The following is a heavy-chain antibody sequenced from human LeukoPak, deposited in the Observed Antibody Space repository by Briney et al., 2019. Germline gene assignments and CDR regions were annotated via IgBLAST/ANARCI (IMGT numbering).Heavy chain of an antibody. CDR2: IKQDGSDK. D-gene: IGHD3-10*02. J-gene: IGHJ6*04. V-gene: IGHV3-7*01. CDR3: AELGITMIGGV. CDR1: GFSFTSYW. Sequence: GGSLRLSCAASGFSFTSYWMSWVRQAPGKGLEWVGNIKQDGSDKYYVDSVKGRFTISRDNAKNSLYLQLNSLRAEDTAVYYCAELGITMIGGVWGKGTTVTISS.